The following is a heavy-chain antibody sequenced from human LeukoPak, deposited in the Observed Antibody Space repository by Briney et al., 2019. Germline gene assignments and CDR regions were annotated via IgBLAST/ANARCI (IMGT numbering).Heavy chain of an antibody. D-gene: IGHD3-22*01. V-gene: IGHV4-59*01. CDR1: GGSISSYY. CDR2: IYYSGST. CDR3: ARVRGYYYDSSGPFDY. Sequence: SETLSLTCTVSGGSISSYYWSWIRQPPGKGLEWIGYIYYSGSTNYNPSLKSRVTISVDTSKNQFSLKLSSVTAADTAAYYCARVRGYYYDSSGPFDYWGQGTLVTVSS. J-gene: IGHJ4*02.